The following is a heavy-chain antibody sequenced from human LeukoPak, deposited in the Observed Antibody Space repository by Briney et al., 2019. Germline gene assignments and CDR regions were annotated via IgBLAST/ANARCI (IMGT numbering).Heavy chain of an antibody. Sequence: SSETLSLTCAVSAYSISSGYYWGWIRQPPGKGLEWIGSIHHGGSTYYNPSLKSRITISIDRSKNQFSLKLNSVTAADSAVYYCATNVTYSFDNWGQGTLVTVSS. CDR1: AYSISSGYY. CDR3: ATNVTYSFDN. CDR2: IHHGGST. V-gene: IGHV4-38-2*01. J-gene: IGHJ4*02. D-gene: IGHD2-21*02.